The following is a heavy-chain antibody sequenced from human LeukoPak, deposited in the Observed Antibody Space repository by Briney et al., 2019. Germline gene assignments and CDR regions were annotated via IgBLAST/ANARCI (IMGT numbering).Heavy chain of an antibody. CDR3: GRWGVNAGLDR. V-gene: IGHV3-7*01. D-gene: IGHD3-10*01. CDR1: GFTFSDYW. J-gene: IGHJ5*02. Sequence: AGGSLRLSCAASGFTFSDYWMAWVRQAPGKGLEWVANIWPDGSDKYHVDSVRGRFTISRDNAQNSLNLQMNSLRAEDSGVYYCGRWGVNAGLDRWGQGTLVIASS. CDR2: IWPDGSDK.